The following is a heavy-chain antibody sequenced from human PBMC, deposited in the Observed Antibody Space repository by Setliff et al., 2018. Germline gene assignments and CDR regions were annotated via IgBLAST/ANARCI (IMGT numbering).Heavy chain of an antibody. J-gene: IGHJ4*02. CDR2: IKQDESEK. Sequence: GGSLRLSCAASGFTFSTYRMHWVRQAPGKGLEWVANIKQDESEKHYVGSVKGRFTISRDNAKSSLYLQMNSLRAEDTAVYYCARDQGSYGYRAFDSWGQGALVTVSS. D-gene: IGHD3-16*01. CDR3: ARDQGSYGYRAFDS. V-gene: IGHV3-7*01. CDR1: GFTFSTYR.